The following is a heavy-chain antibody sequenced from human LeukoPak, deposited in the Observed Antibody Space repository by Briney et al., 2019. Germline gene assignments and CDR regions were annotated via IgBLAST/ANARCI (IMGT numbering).Heavy chain of an antibody. Sequence: ASVKVSCKASGYTFTGYYMHWVRQAPGQGLEWMGWINPNSGGTNYAQKFQGRVTMTRDTSISTAYMELSRLRSDDTAVYYCARRIAAAGQLFDYWGQGTLVTVSS. J-gene: IGHJ4*02. CDR1: GYTFTGYY. D-gene: IGHD6-13*01. V-gene: IGHV1-2*02. CDR2: INPNSGGT. CDR3: ARRIAAAGQLFDY.